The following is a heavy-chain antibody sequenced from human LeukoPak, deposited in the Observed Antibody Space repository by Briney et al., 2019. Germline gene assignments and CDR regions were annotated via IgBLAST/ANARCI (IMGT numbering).Heavy chain of an antibody. J-gene: IGHJ4*02. Sequence: GGSLRLSCAASGFTLSSYAMSWVRQAPGKGLEWVSAISGSGGSTYYADSVKGRFTISRDNSKNTLYLQMNSLRAEDTAVYYCAKRFADCSGGSCLYYFDYWGQGTLVTVSS. D-gene: IGHD2-15*01. V-gene: IGHV3-23*01. CDR1: GFTLSSYA. CDR3: AKRFADCSGGSCLYYFDY. CDR2: ISGSGGST.